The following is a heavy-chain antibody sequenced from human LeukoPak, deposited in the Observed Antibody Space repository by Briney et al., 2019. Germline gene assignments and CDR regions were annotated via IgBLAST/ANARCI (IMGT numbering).Heavy chain of an antibody. Sequence: ALVKVSCKASGYTFTGYYMHWVRQAPGQGLEWMGWINPNSGGTNYAQNFQGRVTMTRDTSISTAYMEMSRLRSDDTAAVYYCAREVGGALTFDIWGQGTMVTVSS. J-gene: IGHJ3*02. D-gene: IGHD1-26*01. V-gene: IGHV1-2*02. CDR2: INPNSGGT. CDR1: GYTFTGYY. CDR3: AREVGGALTFDI.